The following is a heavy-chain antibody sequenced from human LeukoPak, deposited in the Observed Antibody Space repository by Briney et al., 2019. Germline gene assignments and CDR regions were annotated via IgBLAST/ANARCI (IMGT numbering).Heavy chain of an antibody. D-gene: IGHD3-22*01. CDR3: ARDGDYYDSSGYTIDAFDI. J-gene: IGHJ3*02. CDR2: IIPIFCTA. V-gene: IGHV1-69*05. CDR1: GGTFSSYA. Sequence: SVKVSCKASGGTFSSYAISWVRQAPGQGLEGMGGIIPIFCTANYAQKFQGRVTITTDESTSTAYMELSSLRSEDTAVYYCARDGDYYDSSGYTIDAFDIWGQGTMVTVSS.